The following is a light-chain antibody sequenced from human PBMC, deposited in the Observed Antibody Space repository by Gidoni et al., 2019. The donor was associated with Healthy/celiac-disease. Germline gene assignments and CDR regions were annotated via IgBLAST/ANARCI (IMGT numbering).Light chain of an antibody. V-gene: IGKV1-39*01. Sequence: DIQMTQSPSSLSASVGDRGTITCRASQSISSYLNWYQQKPGKAPKLLIYAAASMESGVPSRFSGSGSGTDFTLTISRLQPEDFATYYCQQRYSTPITFGQGTRLEIK. J-gene: IGKJ5*01. CDR3: QQRYSTPIT. CDR2: AAA. CDR1: QSISSY.